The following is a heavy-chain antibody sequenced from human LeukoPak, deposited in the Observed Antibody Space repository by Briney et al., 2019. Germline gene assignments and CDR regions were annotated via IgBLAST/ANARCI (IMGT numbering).Heavy chain of an antibody. CDR3: ATGSGFRWAFDI. CDR2: IIPIFGTA. J-gene: IGHJ3*02. D-gene: IGHD2-15*01. Sequence: ASVKVSCKASGGTFSSYAISWVRQAPGQGLEWMGGIIPIFGTANYAQKFQGRVTITADESTSTAYMELSSLRSEDTAVYYCATGSGFRWAFDIWGQGTMVTVSS. V-gene: IGHV1-69*01. CDR1: GGTFSSYA.